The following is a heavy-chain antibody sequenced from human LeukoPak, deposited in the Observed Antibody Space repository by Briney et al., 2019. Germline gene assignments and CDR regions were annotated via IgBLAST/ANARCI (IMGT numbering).Heavy chain of an antibody. D-gene: IGHD1-26*01. V-gene: IGHV3-7*04. Sequence: PGGTLRLSCAASGIIFSDHWMTWVRQAPGKGLEWVATIKTDGRQIYYVDSVKGLFTICRDNAKTSLLLQMNSLRAEDTAFYFGGGGRGWEMDYWGQGTLATVSS. J-gene: IGHJ4*02. CDR2: IKTDGRQI. CDR1: GIIFSDHW. CDR3: GGGRGWEMDY.